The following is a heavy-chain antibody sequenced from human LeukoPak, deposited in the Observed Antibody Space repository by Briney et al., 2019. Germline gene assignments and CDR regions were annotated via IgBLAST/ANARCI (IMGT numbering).Heavy chain of an antibody. CDR3: ARVPRRDYYYGMDV. CDR2: IYYSGST. Sequence: PETLSLTCTVSGGSITSYYWSWIRQPPGKGLEWIGYIYYSGSTNYNPSLKSRVTISVDTSKNQFSLKLSSVTAADTAVYYCARVPRRDYYYGMDVWGQGTTVTVSS. V-gene: IGHV4-59*01. J-gene: IGHJ6*02. CDR1: GGSITSYY.